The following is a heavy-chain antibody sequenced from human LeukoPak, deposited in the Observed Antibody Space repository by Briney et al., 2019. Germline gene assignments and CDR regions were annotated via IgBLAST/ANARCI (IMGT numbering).Heavy chain of an antibody. CDR3: ARDAKRFYAANWFDP. D-gene: IGHD2/OR15-2a*01. J-gene: IGHJ5*02. CDR2: IYYSGST. CDR1: GGSINTYY. Sequence: SETLSLTCTVSGGSINTYYWNWIRQPPGKGLEWIGYIYYSGSTKYNPSLKSRVTISVDTSNNQFSLKLNSVTAADTAVYYCARDAKRFYAANWFDPWGQGTLVTVSS. V-gene: IGHV4-59*01.